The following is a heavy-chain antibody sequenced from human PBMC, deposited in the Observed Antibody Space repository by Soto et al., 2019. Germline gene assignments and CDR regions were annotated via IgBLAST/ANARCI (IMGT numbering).Heavy chain of an antibody. Sequence: QVQLVESGGGVVQPGRSLRLSCVASGFTFSSYGMHWVRQAPGKGLEWVAIISYDGSNTYDADSVKGRFTISRDNSKNTLYLQMNSLRAEDTSVYYCAKEGGLSGSYYISSSYYFDNWGQGTRVTVSS. CDR3: AKEGGLSGSYYISSSYYFDN. J-gene: IGHJ4*02. D-gene: IGHD1-26*01. CDR1: GFTFSSYG. V-gene: IGHV3-30*18. CDR2: ISYDGSNT.